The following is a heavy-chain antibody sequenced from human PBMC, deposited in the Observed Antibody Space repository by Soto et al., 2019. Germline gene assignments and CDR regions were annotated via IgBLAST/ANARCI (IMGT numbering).Heavy chain of an antibody. J-gene: IGHJ5*02. CDR3: ARWTGFNWFEP. CDR2: IYYSGNT. Sequence: PSETLSLTCTVSGGSFSGSDYYWSWIRQPPGKGLEWIGYIYYSGNTHYTPSLKSRVTLSLDTSKHQFSLQLSSVTAADTAVFYCARWTGFNWFEPWGQGTLVTVSS. V-gene: IGHV4-30-4*01. CDR1: GGSFSGSDYY.